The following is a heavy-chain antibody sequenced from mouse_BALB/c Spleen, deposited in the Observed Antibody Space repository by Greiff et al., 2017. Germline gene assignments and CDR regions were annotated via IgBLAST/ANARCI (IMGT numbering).Heavy chain of an antibody. CDR3: ARRGYDDYFDY. Sequence: EVMLVESGGDLVKPGGSLKLSCAASGFTFSSYGMSWVRQTPDKRLEWVATISSGGSYTYYPDSVKGRFTISRDNAKNTLYLQMSSLKSEDTAMYYCARRGYDDYFDYWGQGTTLTVSS. CDR1: GFTFSSYG. CDR2: ISSGGSYT. J-gene: IGHJ2*01. V-gene: IGHV5-6*01. D-gene: IGHD2-2*01.